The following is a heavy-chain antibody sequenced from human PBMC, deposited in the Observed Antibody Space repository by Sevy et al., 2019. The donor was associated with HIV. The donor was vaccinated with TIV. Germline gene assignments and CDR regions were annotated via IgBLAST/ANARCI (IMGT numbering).Heavy chain of an antibody. CDR2: ISSSSSYI. CDR3: ARDAPNSSGWSILLLNILDY. J-gene: IGHJ4*02. Sequence: GGSLRLSCAASGFTFSSYSMNWVRQAPGKGLEWVSSISSSSSYIYYADSVKGRFTISRDNAKNSLYLQMNSLRAEDTAVYYCARDAPNSSGWSILLLNILDYWGQGTLVTVSS. V-gene: IGHV3-21*01. CDR1: GFTFSSYS. D-gene: IGHD6-19*01.